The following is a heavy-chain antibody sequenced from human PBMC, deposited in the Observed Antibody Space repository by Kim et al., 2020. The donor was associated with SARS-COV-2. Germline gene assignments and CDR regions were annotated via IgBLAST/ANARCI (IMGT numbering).Heavy chain of an antibody. CDR3: ARLPRPSNWFNWYFEL. CDR2: IHPTDAYI. Sequence: GESLKISCQASAYSFTNDYIAWVRQVPGKGLEWVARIHPTDAYINFGPSFQGHVTVSVYKAVNTVFLHWGSLRTSDSAIYYCARLPRPSNWFNWYFELWGRGTLVTVSS. J-gene: IGHJ2*01. CDR1: AYSFTNDY. D-gene: IGHD2-2*01. V-gene: IGHV5-10-1*01.